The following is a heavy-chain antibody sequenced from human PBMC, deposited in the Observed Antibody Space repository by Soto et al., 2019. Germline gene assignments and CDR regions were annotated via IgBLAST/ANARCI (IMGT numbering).Heavy chain of an antibody. Sequence: EVQLLESGGGLVQPGGSLRLSCAASGFTFSNYAMSWVRQAPGKGLEWVSAIVGSGGNIYYADSVKGRFTISSDNSKNTLYLQMHSLRVEDTAVYYCGKPDLLAVAGRSDDFDVWGQWTMVTVSS. CDR3: GKPDLLAVAGRSDDFDV. D-gene: IGHD6-19*01. J-gene: IGHJ3*01. CDR1: GFTFSNYA. CDR2: IVGSGGNI. V-gene: IGHV3-23*01.